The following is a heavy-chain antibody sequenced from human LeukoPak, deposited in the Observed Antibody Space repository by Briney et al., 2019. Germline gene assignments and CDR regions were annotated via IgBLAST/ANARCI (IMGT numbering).Heavy chain of an antibody. CDR1: GFDFSSYT. V-gene: IGHV3-21*01. CDR3: ARESATSSFSFDS. Sequence: GGSLRLSCAASGFDFSSYTMNWVRQAPGKGLEWVSSISASSAYIFYADSVKGRFTVSRDNAKSSLFLQMDRLSVEDTAVYYCARESATSSFSFDSWGQGVLVPVSS. J-gene: IGHJ4*02. CDR2: ISASSAYI. D-gene: IGHD5-24*01.